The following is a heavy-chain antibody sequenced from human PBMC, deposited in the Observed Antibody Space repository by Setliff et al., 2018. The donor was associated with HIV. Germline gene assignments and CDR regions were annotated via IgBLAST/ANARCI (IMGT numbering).Heavy chain of an antibody. CDR2: ISGSGGST. CDR1: GFTFSTYW. Sequence: GGSLRLSCAASGFTFSTYWMSWVRQAPGKGLEWVSAISGSGGSTYYVDSVKGRFTISRDNSKNTMFLQMNSLRSDDTAMYYCVRDDNYFDTTGYYPYFDYWGQGTQVTVSS. D-gene: IGHD3-22*01. CDR3: VRDDNYFDTTGYYPYFDY. V-gene: IGHV3-23*01. J-gene: IGHJ4*02.